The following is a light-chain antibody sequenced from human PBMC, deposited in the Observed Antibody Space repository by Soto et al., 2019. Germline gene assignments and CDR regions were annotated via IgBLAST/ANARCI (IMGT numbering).Light chain of an antibody. J-gene: IGKJ1*01. V-gene: IGKV1-5*01. CDR3: QQYYSYPWT. CDR2: AAS. CDR1: QNISSW. Sequence: DIQMTQSPSTLSGSVGDRLTISCRASQNISSWLDWYRHKPGKAPKLLIYAASSVQSGVPSRFSGAGSGTDFTLTISCLQSEDFATYYCQQYYSYPWTFGQGTKVDIK.